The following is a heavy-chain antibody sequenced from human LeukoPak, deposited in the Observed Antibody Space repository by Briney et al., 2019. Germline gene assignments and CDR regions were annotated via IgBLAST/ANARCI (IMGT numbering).Heavy chain of an antibody. D-gene: IGHD1-26*01. CDR1: GYTFTSYA. J-gene: IGHJ4*02. Sequence: ASVKVSCKASGYTFTSYAMHWVRQAPGQRLEWMGWINAGNGNTKYSQKFQGRVTITRDTSASTAYMELSSLRSEDTAVYYCARSGVRGGSYYPYWGQGTLVTVSS. CDR3: ARSGVRGGSYYPY. V-gene: IGHV1-3*01. CDR2: INAGNGNT.